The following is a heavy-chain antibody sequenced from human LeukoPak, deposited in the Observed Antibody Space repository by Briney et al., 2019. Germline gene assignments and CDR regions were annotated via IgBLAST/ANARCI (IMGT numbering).Heavy chain of an antibody. CDR3: ATFYDFWSGSPGDFDYYYYMDV. J-gene: IGHJ6*03. CDR2: IIPIFGTA. CDR1: GGTFSSYA. Sequence: SSVKVSCKASGGTFSSYAISWVRQAPGQGLEWMGGIIPIFGTANYAQKFQGRVTITADESTSTAYMELSSLRSEDTAVYYCATFYDFWSGSPGDFDYYYYMDVWGKGTTVTASS. D-gene: IGHD3-3*01. V-gene: IGHV1-69*01.